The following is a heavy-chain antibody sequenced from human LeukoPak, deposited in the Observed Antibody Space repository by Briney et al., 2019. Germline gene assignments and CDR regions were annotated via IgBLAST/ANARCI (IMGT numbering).Heavy chain of an antibody. Sequence: PSETLSLTCAVYGGSFSGYYWSWIRQPPGKGLEWIGSIYHSGSTYYNPSLKSRVTISVDTSKNQFSLKLSSVTAADTAVYYCARLWSTSCKGGSCPHQPNYWGQGTRVTVPS. CDR1: GGSFSGYY. J-gene: IGHJ4*02. V-gene: IGHV4-34*01. D-gene: IGHD2-15*01. CDR2: IYHSGST. CDR3: ARLWSTSCKGGSCPHQPNY.